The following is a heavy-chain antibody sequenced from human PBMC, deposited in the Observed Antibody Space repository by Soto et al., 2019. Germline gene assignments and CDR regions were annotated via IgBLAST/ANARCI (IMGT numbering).Heavy chain of an antibody. Sequence: QVQLVQSGAEVKKPGASVKVSCKASGYTFTSYGISWVRQAHGQGLEWMGWISAYNGNTNYAQKLQGRFTMTTATSMSTAYMELRSMRSDDTPVYYCAREKNVDTAMVTTFDYWGQGTLVTVSS. J-gene: IGHJ4*02. D-gene: IGHD5-18*01. V-gene: IGHV1-18*01. CDR3: AREKNVDTAMVTTFDY. CDR1: GYTFTSYG. CDR2: ISAYNGNT.